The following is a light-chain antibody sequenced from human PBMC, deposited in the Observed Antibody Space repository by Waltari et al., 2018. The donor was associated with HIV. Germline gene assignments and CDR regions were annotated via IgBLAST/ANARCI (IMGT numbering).Light chain of an antibody. J-gene: IGKJ4*01. CDR1: QSVSSN. CDR2: GAS. CDR3: QQYNDWPPLT. V-gene: IGKV3-15*01. Sequence: EIVMTQSPATLSVSPGERATLSCRASQSVSSNLAWYQQKPDQPPRLLIYGASIRATGIPARFSGSGSGTEFTLTISSLQSEDFAVFYCQQYNDWPPLTFGGGTKVEI.